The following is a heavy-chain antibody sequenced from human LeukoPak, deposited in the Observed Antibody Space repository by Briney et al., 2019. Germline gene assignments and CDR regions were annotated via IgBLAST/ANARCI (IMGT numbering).Heavy chain of an antibody. V-gene: IGHV3-7*04. CDR2: IKQDGSEK. CDR1: GFTFSRYW. D-gene: IGHD5-24*01. CDR3: ARHSAGYTTFFDY. Sequence: GGSLRLSCAASGFTFSRYWMSWVRQAPGKGLEWVANIKQDGSEKKFVDSVKGRFTISRDNAKNSLYLQMNSLRAEDTAVYYCARHSAGYTTFFDYWGQGTLVTVSS. J-gene: IGHJ4*02.